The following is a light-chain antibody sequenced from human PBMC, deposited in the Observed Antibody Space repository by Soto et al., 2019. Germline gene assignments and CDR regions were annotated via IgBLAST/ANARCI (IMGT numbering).Light chain of an antibody. CDR1: QNVRTNY. J-gene: IGKJ5*01. CDR2: GAS. V-gene: IGKV3-20*01. Sequence: EIVLTQSPGTLSLSPGERVTLSCRASQNVRTNYLAWYQQKPGQAPRLLIYGASNRATGIPDRFSGSGSGTDFTLTISRLEPEDSALYFCQQYRPSPAISFGQGTRLEIK. CDR3: QQYRPSPAIS.